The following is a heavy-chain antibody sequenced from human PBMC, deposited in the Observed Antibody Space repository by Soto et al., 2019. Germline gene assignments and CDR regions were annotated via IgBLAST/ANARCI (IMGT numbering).Heavy chain of an antibody. CDR2: IYSGGST. CDR1: GFTVSSNY. Sequence: GGSLRLSCAASGFTVSSNYMSWVRQAPGKGLEWVSVIYSGGSTYYADSMKGRFTISRDNSKNTLYLQMNSLRAEDTAVYYCARARGHYYGSGSYQFENWFDPWGQGT. J-gene: IGHJ5*02. V-gene: IGHV3-66*01. CDR3: ARARGHYYGSGSYQFENWFDP. D-gene: IGHD3-10*01.